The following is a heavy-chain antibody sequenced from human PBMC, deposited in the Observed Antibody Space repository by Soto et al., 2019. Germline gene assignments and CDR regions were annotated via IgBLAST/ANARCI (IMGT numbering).Heavy chain of an antibody. Sequence: PGGAPRHPCAASGFTISSFSMNWVRQAPGKGLEWVSSISSSSSYIYYADSVKGRFTISRDNAKNTLCLQMNSLRAEDTAVYYCARGHPGVEVTAPYYWVQGTLVTVSS. CDR2: ISSSSSYI. J-gene: IGHJ4*02. D-gene: IGHD3-3*01. CDR1: GFTISSFS. V-gene: IGHV3-21*04. CDR3: ARGHPGVEVTAPYY.